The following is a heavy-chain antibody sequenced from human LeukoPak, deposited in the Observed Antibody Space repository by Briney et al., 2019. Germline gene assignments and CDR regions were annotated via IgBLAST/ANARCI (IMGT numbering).Heavy chain of an antibody. V-gene: IGHV1-69*04. CDR1: GGTFSSYA. Sequence: GASVKVSCKASGGTFSSYAISWVRQAPGQGLGCMGRIIPILGIANYAQKFQGRVTITADKSTSTAYMELSSLRSEDTAVYYCASPSLCGYCSGGSCYSGVFDYWGQGTLVTVSS. J-gene: IGHJ4*02. D-gene: IGHD2-15*01. CDR2: IIPILGIA. CDR3: ASPSLCGYCSGGSCYSGVFDY.